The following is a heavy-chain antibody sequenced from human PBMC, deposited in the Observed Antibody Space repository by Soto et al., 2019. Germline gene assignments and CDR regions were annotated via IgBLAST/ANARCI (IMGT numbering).Heavy chain of an antibody. D-gene: IGHD2-21*02. CDR2: ISGSGGST. CDR3: AKTPPRVYGGSDCYSNYFDY. J-gene: IGHJ4*02. Sequence: GGSLRLSCAASGFTFSSYAMSWVRQAPGKGLEWVSAISGSGGSTYYADSVKGRFTISRDNSKNTLYLQMNSLRAEDTAGYYCAKTPPRVYGGSDCYSNYFDYWGQGTLVTVSS. V-gene: IGHV3-23*01. CDR1: GFTFSSYA.